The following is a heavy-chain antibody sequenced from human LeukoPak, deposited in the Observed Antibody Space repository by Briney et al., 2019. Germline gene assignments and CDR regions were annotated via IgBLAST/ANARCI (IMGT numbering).Heavy chain of an antibody. CDR2: IYSTDKT. V-gene: IGHV3-53*01. CDR1: GITVSTNY. J-gene: IGHJ6*04. D-gene: IGHD3-22*01. Sequence: GGCLRLSYAASGITVSTNYMNWVRQAPGKGLEWVSVIYSTDKTNYADSVQGRFTISRDPSKNTVYLQMNSLRGEDTAVYYCAREIGYYFDNHSSRLRGRFDVWGTGTTVIVSS. CDR3: AREIGYYFDNHSSRLRGRFDV.